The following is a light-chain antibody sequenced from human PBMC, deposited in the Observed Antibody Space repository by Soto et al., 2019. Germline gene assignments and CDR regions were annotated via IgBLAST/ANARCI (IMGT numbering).Light chain of an antibody. CDR1: SSDVGGYNY. V-gene: IGLV2-14*01. CDR2: EVS. Sequence: QSALTQPASVPGSPGQSITISCTGTSSDVGGYNYVSWYQQHPGKAPKLMIYEVSNRPSGVSNRFSGSKSGNTASLTISGLQADDEADYYCSSYTSSSTVVFGGGTKVTVL. CDR3: SSYTSSSTVV. J-gene: IGLJ2*01.